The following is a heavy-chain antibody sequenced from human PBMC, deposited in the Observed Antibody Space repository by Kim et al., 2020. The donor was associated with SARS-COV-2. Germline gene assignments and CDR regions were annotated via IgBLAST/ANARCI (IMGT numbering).Heavy chain of an antibody. Sequence: TPPMKSGVTISVDTSKNQFSLKLGSGTAADAAVYYCARAVVTAIDNWFDPWGQGTLVTVSS. V-gene: IGHV4-39*07. D-gene: IGHD2-21*02. J-gene: IGHJ5*02. CDR3: ARAVVTAIDNWFDP.